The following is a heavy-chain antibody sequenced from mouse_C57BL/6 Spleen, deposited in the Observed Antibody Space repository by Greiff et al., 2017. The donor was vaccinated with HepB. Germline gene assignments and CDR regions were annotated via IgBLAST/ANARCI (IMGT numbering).Heavy chain of an antibody. CDR2: IDPSDSYT. D-gene: IGHD1-1*01. Sequence: VQLQQPGAELVMPGASVKLSCKASGYTFTSYWMHWVKQRPGQGLEWIGEIDPSDSYTNYNQKFKGKSTLTVDKSSSTAYMQLSSLTSEDSAVYCCARGRSYFDYWGQGTTLTVSS. CDR1: GYTFTSYW. V-gene: IGHV1-69*01. J-gene: IGHJ2*01. CDR3: ARGRSYFDY.